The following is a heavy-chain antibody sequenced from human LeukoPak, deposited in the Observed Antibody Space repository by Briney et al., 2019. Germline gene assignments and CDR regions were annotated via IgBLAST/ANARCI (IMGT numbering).Heavy chain of an antibody. V-gene: IGHV1-2*06. CDR3: ARQSEPKGDY. J-gene: IGHJ4*02. CDR2: INPNSGVT. CDR1: GYTFSDYY. Sequence: ASVKVSRKASGYTFSDYYIHWVRQAPGQGLEWMGRINPNSGVTNYAKNFQGRVTITRDTSISTASMELSSLRSDDTAVYYCARQSEPKGDYWGRGTLVTVSS.